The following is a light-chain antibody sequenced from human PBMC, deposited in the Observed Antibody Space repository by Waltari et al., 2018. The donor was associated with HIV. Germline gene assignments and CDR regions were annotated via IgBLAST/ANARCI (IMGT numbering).Light chain of an antibody. CDR1: SSTIGAGYD. V-gene: IGLV1-40*01. CDR3: QSYDSSLSGVV. Sequence: QSVLTPPPSVSAAPGQRFPISCTASSSTIGAGYDVHWYQQLPGTAPKLLIYGNSNRPSEVPDRFSGSKSGTSASLAITGLQAEDEADYYCQSYDSSLSGVVFGGGTKLTVL. J-gene: IGLJ2*01. CDR2: GNS.